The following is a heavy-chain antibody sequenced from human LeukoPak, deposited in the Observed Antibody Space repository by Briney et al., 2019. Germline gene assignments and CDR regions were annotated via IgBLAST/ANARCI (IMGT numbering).Heavy chain of an antibody. CDR1: GHSVSNNIAA. V-gene: IGHV6-1*01. CDR3: ARDLYSSGQGEVDY. J-gene: IGHJ4*02. CDR2: TYYRHKWHN. D-gene: IGHD6-19*01. Sequence: SQTLSLTCAISGHSVSNNIAAWNWVRQSPSRGLEWQGRTYYRHKWHNNYAVSVKSRTTINPDTSKIQFSLHLNSVTPEYTAVYDCARDLYSSGQGEVDYWGQGTLVTVSS.